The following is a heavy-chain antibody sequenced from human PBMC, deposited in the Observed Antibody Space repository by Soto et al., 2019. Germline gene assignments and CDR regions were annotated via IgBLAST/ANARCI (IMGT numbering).Heavy chain of an antibody. J-gene: IGHJ4*02. Sequence: EVQLVESGGGLVQPGGSLRLSCEASGFTFSTFWMHWVRQAPGKGLVWVSRINSDGRSTNYADSVKGRVTISRDNAKNMLYLQMNSLRAEDTAVYYCARDCEYWGQGTLVTVSS. CDR2: INSDGRST. CDR1: GFTFSTFW. CDR3: ARDCEY. V-gene: IGHV3-74*01.